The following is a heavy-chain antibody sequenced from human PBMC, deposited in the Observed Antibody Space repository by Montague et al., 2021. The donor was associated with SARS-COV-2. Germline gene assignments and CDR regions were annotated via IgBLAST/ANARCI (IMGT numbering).Heavy chain of an antibody. CDR3: ASQSGSYYNYFDL. CDR2: IYYSGSS. D-gene: IGHD1-26*01. Sequence: TLSLTCTGCGGSIGRTNYYWIWIRVNTRKRLAFIGYIYYSGSSFYNPSLKSRLTISVDTSKNRFSLRLSSVTAADTAIYFCASQSGSYYNYFDLWGQGTLVTVSS. J-gene: IGHJ4*02. CDR1: GGSIGRTNYY. V-gene: IGHV4-31*03.